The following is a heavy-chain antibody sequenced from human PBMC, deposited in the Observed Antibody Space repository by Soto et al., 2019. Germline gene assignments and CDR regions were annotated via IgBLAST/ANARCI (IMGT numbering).Heavy chain of an antibody. Sequence: SVKVSCKASGFTFTSSAVQWVRQARGQRLEWIGWIVVGSGNTNYAQKFQERVTITRDMSTSTAYMELSSLRSEDTAVYYCAADRGRRIFGVVTTYGMDVWGQGTTVTVSS. J-gene: IGHJ6*02. CDR3: AADRGRRIFGVVTTYGMDV. D-gene: IGHD3-3*01. CDR2: IVVGSGNT. CDR1: GFTFTSSA. V-gene: IGHV1-58*01.